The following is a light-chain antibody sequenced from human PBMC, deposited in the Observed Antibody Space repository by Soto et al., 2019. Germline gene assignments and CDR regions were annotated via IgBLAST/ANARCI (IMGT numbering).Light chain of an antibody. CDR2: GAS. CDR3: QQYFTSPHT. V-gene: IGKV3-20*01. J-gene: IGKJ2*01. Sequence: EIVLTQSPGTLSLSPGERATLSCRASQSVGSSYLAWHQQKPGQAPKLLIYGASNRATGIPDRFSGSGSGTDFTLTITRLEPEDFAVYYCQQYFTSPHTFGQGTKLEIK. CDR1: QSVGSSY.